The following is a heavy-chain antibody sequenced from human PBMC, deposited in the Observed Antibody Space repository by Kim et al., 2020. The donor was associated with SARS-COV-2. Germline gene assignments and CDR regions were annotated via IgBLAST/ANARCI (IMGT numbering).Heavy chain of an antibody. CDR3: ASGLYSSGWYSPFDY. CDR1: GYTFTSYY. D-gene: IGHD6-19*01. J-gene: IGHJ4*02. V-gene: IGHV1-46*01. Sequence: ASVKVSCKASGYTFTSYYMHWVRQAPGQGLEWMGIINPSGGSTSYAQKFQGRVTMTRDTSTSTVYMELSSLRSEDTAVYYCASGLYSSGWYSPFDYWGQGTLVTVSS. CDR2: INPSGGST.